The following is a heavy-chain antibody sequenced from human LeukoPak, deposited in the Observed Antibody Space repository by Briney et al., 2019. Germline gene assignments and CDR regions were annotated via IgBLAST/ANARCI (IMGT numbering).Heavy chain of an antibody. CDR1: GGSISSYY. Sequence: SETLSLTCTVSGGSISSYYWSWLRQPPGKGLEWVGYIYYSGSTNYNPSLKSRVTISVDTSKNQFSLKLSSVTAGDTAVYYCARRADHGDSYLDWGQGTLVTVSS. CDR3: ARRADHGDSYLD. CDR2: IYYSGST. D-gene: IGHD4-17*01. J-gene: IGHJ4*02. V-gene: IGHV4-59*01.